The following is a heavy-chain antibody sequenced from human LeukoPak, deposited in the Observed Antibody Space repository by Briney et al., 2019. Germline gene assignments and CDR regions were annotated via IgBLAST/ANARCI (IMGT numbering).Heavy chain of an antibody. CDR1: GFTFSSYG. V-gene: IGHV3-30*02. D-gene: IGHD4-17*01. CDR2: IRYDGTNK. CDR3: AKDRDYGDYPSAYYYYMDF. Sequence: GGSLRLSCAASGFTFSSYGIHWVRQAPGKGLEWVAFIRYDGTNKWYADSVKGRFTISRDNSKNTLYLQMNSLRAEDTAVYHCAKDRDYGDYPSAYYYYMDFWGKVTTVTVSS. J-gene: IGHJ6*03.